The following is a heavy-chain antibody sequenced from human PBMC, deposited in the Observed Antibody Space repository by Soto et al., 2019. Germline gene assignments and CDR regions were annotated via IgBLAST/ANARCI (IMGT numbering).Heavy chain of an antibody. D-gene: IGHD2-2*01. J-gene: IGHJ6*02. CDR2: LSGSGGST. V-gene: IGHV3-23*01. Sequence: GGSLRLSCAASGFTFSSYAMSWVRQTPGKGLEWVSTLSGSGGSTYYADSVKGQFTISRDNSKSTLYLQMNSLRAEDTAVYYCARVVPAAMYYYYGMAVWGQGTTVTVSS. CDR1: GFTFSSYA. CDR3: ARVVPAAMYYYYGMAV.